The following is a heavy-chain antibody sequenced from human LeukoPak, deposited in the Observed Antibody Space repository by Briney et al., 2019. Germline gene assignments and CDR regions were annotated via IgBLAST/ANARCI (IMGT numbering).Heavy chain of an antibody. CDR3: AKLEKGGCSTSCSGLLPDAFDI. CDR1: GFTFSSYG. D-gene: IGHD2-2*01. Sequence: GGSLRLSCAASGFTFSSYGMHWVRQAPGKGLEWVAFIRYDGSNKYYADSVKGRFTISRDNSKNTLYLQMNSLRAEDTAVYYCAKLEKGGCSTSCSGLLPDAFDIWGQGTMVTVSS. CDR2: IRYDGSNK. J-gene: IGHJ3*02. V-gene: IGHV3-30*02.